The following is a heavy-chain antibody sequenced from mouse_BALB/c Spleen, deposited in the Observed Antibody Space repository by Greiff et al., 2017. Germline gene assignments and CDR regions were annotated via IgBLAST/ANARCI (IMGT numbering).Heavy chain of an antibody. D-gene: IGHD1-3*01. CDR1: GFTFSSYY. Sequence: DVMLVESGGGLVKLGGSLKLSCAASGFTFSSYYMSWVRQTPEKRLELVAAINSNGGSTYYPDTVKGRFTISRDNAKNTLYLQMSSLKSEDTALYYCARRYPLYDYAMDYWGQGTSVTVAS. J-gene: IGHJ4*01. V-gene: IGHV5-6-2*01. CDR2: INSNGGST. CDR3: ARRYPLYDYAMDY.